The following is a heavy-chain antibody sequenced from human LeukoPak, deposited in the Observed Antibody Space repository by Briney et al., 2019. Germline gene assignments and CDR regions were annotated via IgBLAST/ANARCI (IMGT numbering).Heavy chain of an antibody. Sequence: PSETLSLTCTVSGGSISSSSYYWGWIRQPPGQGLEWIGSIYYSGSTYYNPSLKSRVTISVDTSKNQFSLKLSSVTAADTAMYYCARHDIAAALVIDYWGQGTLVTVSS. D-gene: IGHD6-13*01. CDR3: ARHDIAAALVIDY. CDR1: GGSISSSSYY. V-gene: IGHV4-39*01. CDR2: IYYSGST. J-gene: IGHJ4*02.